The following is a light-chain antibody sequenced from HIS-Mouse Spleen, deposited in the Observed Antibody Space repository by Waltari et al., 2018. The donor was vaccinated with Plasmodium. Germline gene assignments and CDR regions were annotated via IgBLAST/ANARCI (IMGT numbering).Light chain of an antibody. V-gene: IGLV2-11*01. CDR1: SSDVGGYNY. CDR3: CSYAGSYTYV. J-gene: IGLJ1*01. CDR2: DVS. Sequence: QSALTQPRSVSGSPGQSVTISCTGTSSDVGGYNYVSWYQQHPGKAPKLMMYDVSKRPAGASDLRSGSKSGSTASLTISGLQAEDEADDYCCSYAGSYTYVFGTGTKVTVL.